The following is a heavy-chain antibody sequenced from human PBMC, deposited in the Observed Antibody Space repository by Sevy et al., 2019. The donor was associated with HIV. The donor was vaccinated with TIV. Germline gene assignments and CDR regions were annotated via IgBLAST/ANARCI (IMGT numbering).Heavy chain of an antibody. J-gene: IGHJ5*02. V-gene: IGHV3-74*01. CDR1: GFTFSSYW. CDR2: INTDGSST. Sequence: GGSLRLSCAASGFTFSSYWLHWVRQAPGKGLVWVSRINTDGSSTTYADSVKGRFTISRDNAKNTLYLQMNSRRAEDTAVYYCARDRGSSSWYNWFDPWGQGTLVTVSS. D-gene: IGHD6-13*01. CDR3: ARDRGSSSWYNWFDP.